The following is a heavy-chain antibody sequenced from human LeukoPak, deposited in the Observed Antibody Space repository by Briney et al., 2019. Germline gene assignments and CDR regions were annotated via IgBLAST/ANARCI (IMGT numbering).Heavy chain of an antibody. D-gene: IGHD5-12*01. CDR3: ARLSRTVVVATIRGRYFDP. Sequence: PSETLSLTCTVSGGSIRTNSYYWGWIRQPPGKGLEWIGNIYASGSTYYNPSLKSRVTISIDTSKNQFSLKLSSVTAADTAMYYCARLSRTVVVATIRGRYFDPWGQGTMVTVSS. V-gene: IGHV4-39*01. CDR1: GGSIRTNSYY. CDR2: IYASGST. J-gene: IGHJ5*02.